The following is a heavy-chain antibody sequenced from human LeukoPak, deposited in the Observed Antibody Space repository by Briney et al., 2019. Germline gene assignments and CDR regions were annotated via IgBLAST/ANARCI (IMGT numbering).Heavy chain of an antibody. CDR2: IYYSGST. V-gene: IGHV4-59*01. J-gene: IGHJ4*02. D-gene: IGHD3-9*01. CDR1: GGSISSYY. Sequence: PSETLSLTCTVSGGSISSYYWSWIRQPPGKGLEGIGYIYYSGSTNYSPSLKSRVTISLDTSKNQFSLKLSSVTTADTAVYYCARMPDILTGLDSWGQGTLVTVSS. CDR3: ARMPDILTGLDS.